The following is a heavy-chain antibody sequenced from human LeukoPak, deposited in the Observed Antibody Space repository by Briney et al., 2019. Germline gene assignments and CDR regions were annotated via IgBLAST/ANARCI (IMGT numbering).Heavy chain of an antibody. J-gene: IGHJ4*02. CDR3: ARGGFVMTTADFDY. CDR2: ISYDGSNK. V-gene: IGHV3-30-3*01. D-gene: IGHD4-17*01. CDR1: GFTFSSYA. Sequence: GRSLRLSCAASGFTFSSYAMHWFRQAPGKGLEGVAVISYDGSNKYYADSVKGRFTISRDNSKNTLYLQMNSLRAEDTAVYYCARGGFVMTTADFDYWGQGTLVTVSS.